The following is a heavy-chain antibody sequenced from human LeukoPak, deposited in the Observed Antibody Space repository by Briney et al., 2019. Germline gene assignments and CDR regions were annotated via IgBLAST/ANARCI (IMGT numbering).Heavy chain of an antibody. Sequence: PGGSLRLSCAASGFTVSSNYMNWVRQAPRKGLEWVSLIYGGGSTYYADSVKGRFTISRDNSKNTLYLQMNSLRAEDTAVYYCAKVAEVGATGYYYYMDVWGKGTTVTISS. D-gene: IGHD1-26*01. V-gene: IGHV3-66*01. J-gene: IGHJ6*03. CDR1: GFTVSSNY. CDR2: IYGGGST. CDR3: AKVAEVGATGYYYYMDV.